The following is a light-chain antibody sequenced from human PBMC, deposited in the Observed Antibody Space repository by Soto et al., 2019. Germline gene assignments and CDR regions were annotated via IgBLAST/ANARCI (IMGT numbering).Light chain of an antibody. V-gene: IGKV3-20*01. CDR3: QQYGRSPPIT. CDR2: GAS. CDR1: QSVSNNY. Sequence: EIGLTQSACTLSPSPGERATLSCRASQSVSNNYLAWYQQKPGQAPRLLIYGASNRATGIPDRFSGSGSGTDFTLTISRLEPEDFAVYYCQQYGRSPPITFGQGTRLEIK. J-gene: IGKJ5*01.